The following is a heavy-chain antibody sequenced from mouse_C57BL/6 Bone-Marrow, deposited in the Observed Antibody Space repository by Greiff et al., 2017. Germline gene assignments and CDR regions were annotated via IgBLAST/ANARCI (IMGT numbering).Heavy chain of an antibody. CDR2: FHPYNDDT. CDR3: ARERYYGRSPSFDY. D-gene: IGHD1-1*01. Sequence: VQLQESGAELVKPGASVKMSCKASGYTFTTYPIEWMKQNHGKSLEWIGNFHPYNDDTKYNEKFKGKATLTVETSSSTVYLELSRLTSAGSAVYDGARERYYGRSPSFDYWGQGTTLTVSS. V-gene: IGHV1-47*01. J-gene: IGHJ2*01. CDR1: GYTFTTYP.